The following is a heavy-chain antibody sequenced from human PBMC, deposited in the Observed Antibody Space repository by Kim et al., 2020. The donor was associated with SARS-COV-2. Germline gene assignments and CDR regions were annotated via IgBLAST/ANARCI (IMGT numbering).Heavy chain of an antibody. D-gene: IGHD4-17*01. CDR3: AKSTVTTHDAFDI. Sequence: GGSLRLSCAASGFTFSSYGMHWVRQAPGKGLEWVAVIWYDGSNKYYADSVKGRFTISRDNSKNTLYLQMNSLRAEDTAVYYCAKSTVTTHDAFDIWGQGTMVTVSS. CDR2: IWYDGSNK. CDR1: GFTFSSYG. J-gene: IGHJ3*02. V-gene: IGHV3-33*06.